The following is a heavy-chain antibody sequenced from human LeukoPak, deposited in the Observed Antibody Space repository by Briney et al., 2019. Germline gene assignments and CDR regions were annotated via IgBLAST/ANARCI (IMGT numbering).Heavy chain of an antibody. CDR3: ARATLYDYYFNY. D-gene: IGHD5/OR15-5a*01. CDR1: GYTFTSYY. V-gene: IGHV1-46*01. CDR2: INPSGGST. Sequence: ASVTVSCTASGYTFTSYYMHWVRQAPGQGLEWMGIINPSGGSTSYAQKFQGRVTLTRDTSTSTVYMELCSLRSEDTAVYYCARATLYDYYFNYWGQGTLVTVSS. J-gene: IGHJ4*02.